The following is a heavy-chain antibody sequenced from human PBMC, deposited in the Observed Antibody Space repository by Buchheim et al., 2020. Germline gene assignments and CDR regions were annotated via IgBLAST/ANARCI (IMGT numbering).Heavy chain of an antibody. J-gene: IGHJ4*02. V-gene: IGHV4-39*07. CDR1: GGSISSSSYY. Sequence: QLQLQESGPGLVKPSETLSLTCTVSGGSISSSSYYWGWIRQPPGKGLEWIGSIYYSGSTYYNPSLKSRVTISVEPSKNQFSLKLSSVTAADTAVYYCARDLAMVRGVGDYWGQGTL. D-gene: IGHD3-10*01. CDR3: ARDLAMVRGVGDY. CDR2: IYYSGST.